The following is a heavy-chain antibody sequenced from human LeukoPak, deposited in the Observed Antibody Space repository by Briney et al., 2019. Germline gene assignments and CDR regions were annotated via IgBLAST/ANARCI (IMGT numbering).Heavy chain of an antibody. D-gene: IGHD3-22*01. V-gene: IGHV3-74*01. CDR1: GFTLSSYW. CDR2: VNSDGSTT. J-gene: IGHJ4*02. CDR3: AKDRGYYYDSSGYYYVDPYFDY. Sequence: GGSLRLSCTASGFTLSSYWMHWVRQAPGKGLVWVSRVNSDGSTTDYADSVKGRFTISRDNAKNTLYLQMNSLRAEDTAVYYCAKDRGYYYDSSGYYYVDPYFDYWGQGTLVTVSS.